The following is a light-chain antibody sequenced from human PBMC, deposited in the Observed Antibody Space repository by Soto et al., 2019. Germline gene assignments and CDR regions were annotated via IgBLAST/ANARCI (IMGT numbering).Light chain of an antibody. CDR1: QNIGRW. CDR3: QQYKDYVYT. Sequence: DIQMTQSPSTLSASIGDRVTISCRASQNIGRWLAWYQQKPGTAPNLLIYHASDLRGGVPSRFSGGGSGTEFTLTISSLQPDDFATYYCQQYKDYVYTFGQGTTVESK. V-gene: IGKV1-5*01. CDR2: HAS. J-gene: IGKJ2*01.